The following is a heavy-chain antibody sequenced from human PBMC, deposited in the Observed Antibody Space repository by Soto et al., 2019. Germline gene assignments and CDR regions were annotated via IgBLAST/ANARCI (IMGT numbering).Heavy chain of an antibody. V-gene: IGHV1-8*01. CDR2: MNPNSGNT. Sequence: QVQLVQSGAEVKKPGASVKVSCKASGYTFTSYDINWVRQATGQGLEWMGWMNPNSGNTGYAQKFQGRVTMTRNTSISTAYMELSSLRSEDTAVYYCARGGYYDYVWGSYRYPYYYYYGMDVWGQGTTVTVSS. D-gene: IGHD3-16*02. CDR3: ARGGYYDYVWGSYRYPYYYYYGMDV. CDR1: GYTFTSYD. J-gene: IGHJ6*02.